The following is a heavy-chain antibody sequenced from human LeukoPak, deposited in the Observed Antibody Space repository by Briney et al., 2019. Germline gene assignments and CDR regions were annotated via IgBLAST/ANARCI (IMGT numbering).Heavy chain of an antibody. D-gene: IGHD1-26*01. CDR2: ISAYNGNT. Sequence: ASVKVSCKASGYTFTSYGISWVRQAPGQGPEWMGWISAYNGNTNYAQKLRGRVTMATDTSTSTAYMELRSLRSDDTAVYYCARRGPSLIVGAYYYYYMDVWGKGTTVTVSS. V-gene: IGHV1-18*01. J-gene: IGHJ6*03. CDR1: GYTFTSYG. CDR3: ARRGPSLIVGAYYYYYMDV.